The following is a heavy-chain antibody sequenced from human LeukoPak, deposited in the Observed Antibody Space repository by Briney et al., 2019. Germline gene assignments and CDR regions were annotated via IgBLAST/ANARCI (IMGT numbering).Heavy chain of an antibody. CDR3: ARGPYYCDSSGYRGDFQH. Sequence: GGPLRLSCAASGFTFSSYAMHWVRQAPGKGLEWVAVISYDGSNKYYADSVKGRFTISRDNSKNTLYLQMNSLRAEDTAVYYCARGPYYCDSSGYRGDFQHWGQGTLVTVSS. J-gene: IGHJ1*01. V-gene: IGHV3-30-3*01. D-gene: IGHD3-22*01. CDR2: ISYDGSNK. CDR1: GFTFSSYA.